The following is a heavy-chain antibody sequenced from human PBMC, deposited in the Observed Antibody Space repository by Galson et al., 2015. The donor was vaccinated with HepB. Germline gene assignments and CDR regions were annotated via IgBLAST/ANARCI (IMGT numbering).Heavy chain of an antibody. CDR1: GFTFSSYW. CDR2: LKQDGSEK. CDR3: ARDLRGSGWYIDY. D-gene: IGHD6-19*01. J-gene: IGHJ4*02. Sequence: SLRLSCAASGFTFSSYWMSWVRQAPGKGLEWVANLKQDGSEKYYVDSVKGRFTIFRDNANNSLYLQMNSLRAEDTAVYYCARDLRGSGWYIDYWGQGTLVTVSS. V-gene: IGHV3-7*01.